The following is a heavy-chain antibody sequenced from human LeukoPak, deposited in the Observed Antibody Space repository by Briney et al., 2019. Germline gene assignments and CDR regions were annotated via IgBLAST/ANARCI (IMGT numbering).Heavy chain of an antibody. CDR2: IYSGGST. D-gene: IGHD6-19*01. CDR1: GFTFSSYA. V-gene: IGHV3-66*01. CDR3: ARDRVAGTFDY. Sequence: GGSLRLSCAASGFTFSSYAMSWVRQAPGKGLEWVSVIYSGGSTYYADSVKGRFTISRDNSKNTLYLQMNSLRAEDTAVYYCARDRVAGTFDYWGQGTLVTVSS. J-gene: IGHJ4*02.